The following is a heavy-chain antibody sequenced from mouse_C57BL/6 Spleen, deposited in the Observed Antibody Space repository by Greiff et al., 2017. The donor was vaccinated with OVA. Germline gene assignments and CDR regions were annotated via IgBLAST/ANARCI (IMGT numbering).Heavy chain of an antibody. CDR3: TTSWDGY. CDR1: GFNIKDDY. J-gene: IGHJ2*01. Sequence: VQLKQSGAELVRPGASVKLSCTASGFNIKDDYMHWVKQRPEQGLEWIGWIDPENGDTEYASKFQGKATITADTSSNTAYLQLSSLTSEDTAVYYCTTSWDGYWGQGTTLTVSS. CDR2: IDPENGDT. V-gene: IGHV14-4*01. D-gene: IGHD4-1*01.